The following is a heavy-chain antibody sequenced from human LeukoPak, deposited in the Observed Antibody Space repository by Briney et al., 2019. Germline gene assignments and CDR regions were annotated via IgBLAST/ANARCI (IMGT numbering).Heavy chain of an antibody. D-gene: IGHD1-26*01. V-gene: IGHV3-30*02. J-gene: IGHJ4*02. CDR1: GFTFSSYG. CDR3: AKVGRVGATTPDY. CDR2: IRYDGSNK. Sequence: LSGGSLRLSCAASGFTFSSYGMHWVRQAPGKGLEWVAFIRYDGSNKYYADSVKGRFTISRDNSKNTLYLQMNSLRAEDTAVYYCAKVGRVGATTPDYWGQGTLVTVSS.